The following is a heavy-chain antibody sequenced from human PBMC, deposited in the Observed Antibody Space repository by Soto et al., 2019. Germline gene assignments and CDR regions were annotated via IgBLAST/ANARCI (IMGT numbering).Heavy chain of an antibody. CDR2: ICGCGVST. Sequence: PGGSLRLSCAASGFTFLSYSMSWVRQVPGKGLEWVSAICGCGVSTYYADSLKGRFTISIDKSMNTLYLQMNSLRAEDTAVYYCSKRLGYDIFSGDYPNWFDPWGQGTLVTVSS. D-gene: IGHD3-9*01. J-gene: IGHJ5*02. CDR1: GFTFLSYS. CDR3: SKRLGYDIFSGDYPNWFDP. V-gene: IGHV3-23*01.